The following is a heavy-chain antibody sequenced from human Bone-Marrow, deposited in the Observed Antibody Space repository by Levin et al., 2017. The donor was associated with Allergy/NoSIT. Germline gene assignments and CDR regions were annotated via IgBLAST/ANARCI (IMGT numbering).Heavy chain of an antibody. V-gene: IGHV3-33*01. J-gene: IGHJ4*02. Sequence: PGGSLRLSCAASGFMFNSYGMHWVRQAPGKGLEWVARILYDGSNRYYADSVKGRFTISRDDSKNTLYLQMNSLRAEDTAVYYCVRDIFGSGTFYFDCWGQGTLVTVSS. CDR1: GFMFNSYG. CDR3: VRDIFGSGTFYFDC. D-gene: IGHD3-3*02. CDR2: ILYDGSNR.